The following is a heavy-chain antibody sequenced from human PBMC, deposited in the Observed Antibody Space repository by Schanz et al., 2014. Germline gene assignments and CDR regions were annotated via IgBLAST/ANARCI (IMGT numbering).Heavy chain of an antibody. J-gene: IGHJ4*02. CDR3: ARGDPVAGLDY. V-gene: IGHV3-20*04. Sequence: EVQLVESGGGVVRPGGSLRLSCAASGFGFDDYAMSWVRQAPGKGLEWVSGINWNGGSTGYADSVKGRFTISRDNSKNTVYLQMNSLRGEDTGMYYCARGDPVAGLDYWGRGTLVIVSS. CDR2: INWNGGST. CDR1: GFGFDDYA.